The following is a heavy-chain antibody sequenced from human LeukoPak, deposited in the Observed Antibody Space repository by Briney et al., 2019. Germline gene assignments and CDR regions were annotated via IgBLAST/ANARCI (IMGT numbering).Heavy chain of an antibody. CDR3: ATRGYSYDPFDS. D-gene: IGHD5-18*01. CDR2: ISGRGGST. V-gene: IGHV3-23*01. CDR1: GFTFSSYA. Sequence: GGSLRLSCAASGFTFSSYAMSWVRQAAGKGLEWVSAISGRGGSTYYADSVKGRFTISRDNSKNTLYLQMNSLRAEDTAVYYCATRGYSYDPFDSWGQGTLVTVSS. J-gene: IGHJ4*02.